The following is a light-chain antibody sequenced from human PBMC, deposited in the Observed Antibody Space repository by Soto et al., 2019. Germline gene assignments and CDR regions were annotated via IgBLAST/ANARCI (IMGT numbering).Light chain of an antibody. CDR2: GTS. J-gene: IGKJ5*01. CDR1: ERIYSAY. Sequence: EIVLTQSPATLSLSPGERATLCCRASERIYSAYLGWYQQKPGQAPRLLIYGTSSRATGIPDRFSGSGSGTDFTLTISRLEPEDFAVYYCQQYGNSPITFGQGTRLEIK. V-gene: IGKV3-20*01. CDR3: QQYGNSPIT.